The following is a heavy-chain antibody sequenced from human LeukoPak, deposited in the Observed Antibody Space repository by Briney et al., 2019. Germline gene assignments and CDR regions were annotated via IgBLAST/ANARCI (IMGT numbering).Heavy chain of an antibody. V-gene: IGHV4-61*08. CDR3: ARTQSQSGSYRYYFGY. CDR1: GASVGSAGYY. D-gene: IGHD1-26*01. CDR2: IYYISNT. J-gene: IGHJ4*02. Sequence: SETLSLTCTVSGASVGSAGYYWSWIRQPPGGGLEWIGYIYYISNTNYNPSLKSRVTMSVDPSKNQFSLKLNSVTAADTAVYYCARTQSQSGSYRYYFGYWGQGTMVTVSS.